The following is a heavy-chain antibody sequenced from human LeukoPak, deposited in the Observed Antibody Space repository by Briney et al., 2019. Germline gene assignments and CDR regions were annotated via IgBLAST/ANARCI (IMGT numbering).Heavy chain of an antibody. CDR2: TNPNSGNT. CDR1: GYTFTTYD. J-gene: IGHJ4*02. CDR3: ARRIRGAPTDH. D-gene: IGHD3-10*01. Sequence: ASVKVSCKASGYTFTTYDLNWVRQATGQGLEWMGWTNPNSGNTGYAQKFQGRVTMTRNTSISTAYMELNNLTSEDTAVYYCARRIRGAPTDHWGQGTLVTVSS. V-gene: IGHV1-8*01.